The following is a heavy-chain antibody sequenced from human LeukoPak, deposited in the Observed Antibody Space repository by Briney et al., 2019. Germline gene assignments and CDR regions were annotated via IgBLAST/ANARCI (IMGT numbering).Heavy chain of an antibody. J-gene: IGHJ4*02. CDR1: GGSISSYY. Sequence: SETLSLTCTVSGGSISSYYWSWIRQPPEKGLEWIGEINHSGSTNYNPSLKSRVTISVDTSKNQFSLKLSSVTAADTAVYYCARHFVGATPFDYWGQGTLVTVSS. CDR2: INHSGST. V-gene: IGHV4-34*01. CDR3: ARHFVGATPFDY. D-gene: IGHD1-26*01.